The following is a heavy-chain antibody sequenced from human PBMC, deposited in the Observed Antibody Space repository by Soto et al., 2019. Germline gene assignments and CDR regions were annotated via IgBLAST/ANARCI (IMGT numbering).Heavy chain of an antibody. J-gene: IGHJ5*01. Sequence: KPSETLSLTCSVSGDSISTVDYFWAWIRQPPGQALEYIGYIYKSTTTYYNPSFESRVAISLDTSKSQFSLTVTSVTAADTAVYFCARGRYCLNGRCFPNWFDSWGQGTLVTVSS. V-gene: IGHV4-30-4*01. D-gene: IGHD2-15*01. CDR3: ARGRYCLNGRCFPNWFDS. CDR2: IYKSTTT. CDR1: GDSISTVDYF.